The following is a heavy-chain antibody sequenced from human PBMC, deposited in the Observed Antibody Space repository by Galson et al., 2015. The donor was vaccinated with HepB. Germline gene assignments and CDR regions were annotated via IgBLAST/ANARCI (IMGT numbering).Heavy chain of an antibody. CDR2: ISSSSSTI. Sequence: SLRLSCAASGFTFSSYSMNWVRQAPGKGLEWVSYISSSSSTIYYADSVKGRFTISRDNAKNSLYLQMNSLRAEDTAVYYCARDRVGVGAYWGGAYFDYWGQGTLVTVSS. J-gene: IGHJ4*02. CDR3: ARDRVGVGAYWGGAYFDY. V-gene: IGHV3-48*01. D-gene: IGHD1-26*01. CDR1: GFTFSSYS.